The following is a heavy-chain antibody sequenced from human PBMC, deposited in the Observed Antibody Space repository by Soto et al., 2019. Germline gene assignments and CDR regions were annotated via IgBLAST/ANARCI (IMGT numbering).Heavy chain of an antibody. V-gene: IGHV3-23*01. D-gene: IGHD3-3*01. CDR2: LTGSGAST. CDR3: AKDNGDFGVVGHIDY. CDR1: GFTFSSYA. J-gene: IGHJ4*02. Sequence: GGSLRLSCAASGFTFSSYAMSWVRQAPGKGLEWVSALTGSGASTYYTDSVKGRFTISRDNSKNTLYLQMNSLRVEDTAIYYCAKDNGDFGVVGHIDYWGQGTLVTVSS.